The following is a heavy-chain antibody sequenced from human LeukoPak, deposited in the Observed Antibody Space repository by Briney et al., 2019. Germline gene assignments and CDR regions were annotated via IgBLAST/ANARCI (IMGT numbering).Heavy chain of an antibody. CDR2: IKQEGSEK. CDR1: GFSFGSYW. D-gene: IGHD5-24*01. J-gene: IGHJ5*02. V-gene: IGHV3-7*01. CDR3: ARENRDGYNPYNWFDP. Sequence: GGSLRLSCAASGFSFGSYWMIWVRQAPGKGLEWVANIKQEGSEKFYVDSVKGRFTISRDNAKNSLYLQMNSLGAEDTGIYYCARENRDGYNPYNWFDPWGQGTLVTVSS.